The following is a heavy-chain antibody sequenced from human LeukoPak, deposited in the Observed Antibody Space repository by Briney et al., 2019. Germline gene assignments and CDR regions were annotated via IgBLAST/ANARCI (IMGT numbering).Heavy chain of an antibody. J-gene: IGHJ6*03. CDR3: ARGHGSYYYYMDV. CDR1: GYSLSAYR. CDR2: INPNSGGT. D-gene: IGHD3-10*01. Sequence: ASVKVSCKASGYSLSAYRLNWVRQAPGQGLEWMGWINPNSGGTDYAQKFQGRVTMTRDTSTSTAYMELSRLRSDDTAVYHCARGHGSYYYYMDVWGKGTTVTVSS. V-gene: IGHV1-2*02.